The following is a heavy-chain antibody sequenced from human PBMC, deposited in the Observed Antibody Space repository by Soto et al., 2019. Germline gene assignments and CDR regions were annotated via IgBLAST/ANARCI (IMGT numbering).Heavy chain of an antibody. V-gene: IGHV4-59*12. CDR2: IYYSGST. Sequence: PSETLSLTCTVSGGSISSYYWSWIRQPPGKGLEWITYIYYSGSTNYNPSLKSRVTISVDTSKNQFSLKLSSVTAADTAVYYCARGNRGATPTQEYYFDYWGQGTLVTVSS. D-gene: IGHD3-10*01. CDR1: GGSISSYY. J-gene: IGHJ4*02. CDR3: ARGNRGATPTQEYYFDY.